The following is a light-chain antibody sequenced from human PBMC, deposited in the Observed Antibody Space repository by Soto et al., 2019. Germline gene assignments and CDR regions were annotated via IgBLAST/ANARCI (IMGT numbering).Light chain of an antibody. CDR2: GAS. J-gene: IGKJ1*01. V-gene: IGKV3-20*01. CDR3: QQYGSAVKT. CDR1: QSVSNNY. Sequence: EIVLTQSPGTLSLSPGERATLSCRASQSVSNNYLAWYQQTPGQAPSLLIFGASNRAPDIPHRFSGSGSGTEFTLTISRLEPEDFAVYFCQQYGSAVKTFGQGTKVDIK.